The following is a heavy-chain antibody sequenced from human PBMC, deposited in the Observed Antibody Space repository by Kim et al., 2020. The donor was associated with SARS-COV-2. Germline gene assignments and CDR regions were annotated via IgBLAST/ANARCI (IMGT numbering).Heavy chain of an antibody. D-gene: IGHD6-13*01. Sequence: GGSLRLSCAASGFTFSSYGMHWVRQAPGKGLEWVAVISYDGSNKYYADSVKGRFTISRDNSKNTLYLQMNSLRAEDTAVYYCAKWSSSSREDYWGQGTLVTVSS. CDR3: AKWSSSSREDY. CDR1: GFTFSSYG. V-gene: IGHV3-30*18. J-gene: IGHJ4*02. CDR2: ISYDGSNK.